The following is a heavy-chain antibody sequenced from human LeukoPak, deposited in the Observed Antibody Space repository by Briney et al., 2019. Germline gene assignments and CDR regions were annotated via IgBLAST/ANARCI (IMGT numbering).Heavy chain of an antibody. J-gene: IGHJ4*02. D-gene: IGHD2-2*01. CDR2: IHPEDSRT. CDR1: GYSFSNYW. Sequence: GESLKISCQASGYSFSNYWIAWVRQMPGKGLEWMGVIHPEDSRTRYSPSFQGQVTISADKSSSTAYLQWSSLKASDTAMYYCARLGYCSSTSCYAFDYWGQGTLVTVSS. CDR3: ARLGYCSSTSCYAFDY. V-gene: IGHV5-51*01.